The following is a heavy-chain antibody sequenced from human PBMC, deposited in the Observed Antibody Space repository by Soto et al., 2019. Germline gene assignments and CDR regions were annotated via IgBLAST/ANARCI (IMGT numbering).Heavy chain of an antibody. CDR3: AREGRFAVAGTPYYYYYYMDV. D-gene: IGHD6-19*01. Sequence: SQTLSLTCTVSGGSIRSYYWSWIRQPPGKGLEWIGYIYYSGSTNYNPSLKSRVTISVDTSKNQFSLKLSSVTAADTAVYYCAREGRFAVAGTPYYYYYYMDVWGKGTTVTVSS. CDR1: GGSIRSYY. CDR2: IYYSGST. V-gene: IGHV4-59*01. J-gene: IGHJ6*03.